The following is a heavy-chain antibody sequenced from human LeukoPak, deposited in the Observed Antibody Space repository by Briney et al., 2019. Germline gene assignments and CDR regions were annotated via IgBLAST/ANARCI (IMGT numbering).Heavy chain of an antibody. CDR1: GYSISSGYY. Sequence: KPSETLSLTCAVSGYSISSGYYWGWIRQPPGKGLEWIGSIYHSGSTYHNPSLKSRVTISVDTSKNQFSLKLSSVTAADTAVYYCARDRVVPAGPDAFDIWGQGTMVTVSS. J-gene: IGHJ3*02. CDR2: IYHSGST. D-gene: IGHD2-2*01. CDR3: ARDRVVPAGPDAFDI. V-gene: IGHV4-38-2*02.